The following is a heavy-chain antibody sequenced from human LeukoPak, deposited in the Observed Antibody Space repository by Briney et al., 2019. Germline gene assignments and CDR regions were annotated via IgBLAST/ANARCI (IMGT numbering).Heavy chain of an antibody. Sequence: PSETLSLTCTVSGGSISSYYWSWIRQPAGKGLEWIRRIYTSGSTNYNPSLKSRVTMSVDTSKNQFSLKLSSVTAADTAVYYCARERGEMGDNPPYYFDYWGQGTLVTVSS. CDR1: GGSISSYY. D-gene: IGHD5-24*01. CDR3: ARERGEMGDNPPYYFDY. J-gene: IGHJ4*02. CDR2: IYTSGST. V-gene: IGHV4-4*07.